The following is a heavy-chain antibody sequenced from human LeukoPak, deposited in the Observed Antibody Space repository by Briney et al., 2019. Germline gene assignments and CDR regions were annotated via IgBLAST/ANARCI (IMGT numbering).Heavy chain of an antibody. J-gene: IGHJ6*04. V-gene: IGHV3-23*01. CDR2: ISGSGGCT. Sequence: PGGSLRLSCAASGFTFSSYAMSWVRQAPGKGLEWVSAISGSGGCTYYADSVKGRFTISRDNSKNTLYLQMNSLRAEDTAVYYCAKPLRISGATVRVQNYYYYGMDVWGKGTTVTVSS. D-gene: IGHD4-17*01. CDR3: AKPLRISGATVRVQNYYYYGMDV. CDR1: GFTFSSYA.